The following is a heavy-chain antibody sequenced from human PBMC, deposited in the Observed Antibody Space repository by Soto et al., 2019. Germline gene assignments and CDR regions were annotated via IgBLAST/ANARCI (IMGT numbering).Heavy chain of an antibody. J-gene: IGHJ4*02. D-gene: IGHD1-26*01. V-gene: IGHV4-31*03. CDR1: GGSISSGGYY. Sequence: QVQLQESGPGLVKPSQTLSLTCTVSGGSISSGGYYWSWIRQHPGKGLECIGYIYYSGSTYYNPSLKRRVNISVDTSKNQFALKLSAVTAADTAVYYCARGGVGATSSPPFFDYWGQGTLVTVSS. CDR3: ARGGVGATSSPPFFDY. CDR2: IYYSGST.